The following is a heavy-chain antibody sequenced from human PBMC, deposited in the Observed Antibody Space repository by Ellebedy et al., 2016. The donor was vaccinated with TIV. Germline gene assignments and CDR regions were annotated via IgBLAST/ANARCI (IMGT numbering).Heavy chain of an antibody. J-gene: IGHJ3*02. V-gene: IGHV1-2*04. CDR1: GYTFTGYY. CDR3: ARTSRGSGRGGAFDI. CDR2: INPNSGGT. Sequence: AASVKVSCKASGYTFTGYYMHWARQAPGQGLEWMGWINPNSGGTNYAQKFQGWVTMTRDTSISTAYMELSRLRSDETAVYYCARTSRGSGRGGAFDIWGQGTMVTVSS. D-gene: IGHD3-10*01.